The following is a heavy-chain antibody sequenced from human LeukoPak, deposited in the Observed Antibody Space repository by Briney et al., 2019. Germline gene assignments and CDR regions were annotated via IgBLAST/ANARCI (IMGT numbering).Heavy chain of an antibody. CDR2: INSDGSSA. Sequence: PGGSLRHSCEASEFTFNDYWMHWVRQGPGKGLVWVSRINSDGSSASYADSVKGRFTISRDNAKNTLYLQMNSLRAEDTAVYYCARGSPTPNSRYFDIWGRGTLVTVSS. CDR1: EFTFNDYW. V-gene: IGHV3-74*01. D-gene: IGHD4-11*01. J-gene: IGHJ2*01. CDR3: ARGSPTPNSRYFDI.